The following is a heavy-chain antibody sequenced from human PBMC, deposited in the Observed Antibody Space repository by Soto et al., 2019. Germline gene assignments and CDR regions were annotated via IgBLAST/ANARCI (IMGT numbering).Heavy chain of an antibody. D-gene: IGHD2-21*02. J-gene: IGHJ5*02. CDR1: GGTFSSYA. V-gene: IGHV1-69*01. Sequence: APVKVSCKASGGTFSSYAISWVRQAPGQGLEWMGGIIPIFGTANYAQKFQGRVTITADESTSTAYMELSSLRSEDTAVYYCARTIVVVTAGWFDPWVQGTLVTVS. CDR3: ARTIVVVTAGWFDP. CDR2: IIPIFGTA.